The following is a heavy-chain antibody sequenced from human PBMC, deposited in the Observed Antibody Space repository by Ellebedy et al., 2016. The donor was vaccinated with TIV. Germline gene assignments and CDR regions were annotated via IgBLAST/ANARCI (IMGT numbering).Heavy chain of an antibody. Sequence: SGPTLVKPTQTLTLTCTFSGFSLSTTAVGVGWIRQPPGKALEWLAFIYWDENKYYSPSLKSRLTITKDTSTNQVVLTMTNMDPLDTATYYYAHSNGHQLGVNFDYWGQGTLVTVSS. CDR3: AHSNGHQLGVNFDY. J-gene: IGHJ4*02. D-gene: IGHD2-2*01. CDR1: GFSLSTTAVG. CDR2: IYWDENK. V-gene: IGHV2-5*02.